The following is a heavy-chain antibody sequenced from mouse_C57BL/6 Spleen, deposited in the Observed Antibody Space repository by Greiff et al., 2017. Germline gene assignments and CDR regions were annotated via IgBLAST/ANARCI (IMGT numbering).Heavy chain of an antibody. CDR1: GYTFTSYT. Sequence: QVQLQQSGAELARPGASVKMSCKASGYTFTSYTMHWVKQRPGQGLEWIGYINTSSGYTKYNQKFKDKAKLTEDKSSSTAYMQLSRRTSEDSSVYYCARERRPPMYYWGQGTSVTVSS. CDR3: ARERRPPMYY. CDR2: INTSSGYT. V-gene: IGHV1-4*01. D-gene: IGHD3-2*02. J-gene: IGHJ4*01.